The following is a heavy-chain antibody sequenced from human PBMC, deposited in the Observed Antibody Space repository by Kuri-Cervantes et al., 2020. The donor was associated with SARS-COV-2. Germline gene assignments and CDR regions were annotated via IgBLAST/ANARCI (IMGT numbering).Heavy chain of an antibody. Sequence: ASVKVSCKASGYTFTGYYMHWVRQAPGQGLEWMGWINPNSGGTNYAQKFQGRVTMTRDTSISTAYMELSRLRSDDTAVYYCARDRFTGYSSSWDAFDIWGQGTMVTVSS. D-gene: IGHD6-13*01. CDR3: ARDRFTGYSSSWDAFDI. CDR1: GYTFTGYY. V-gene: IGHV1-2*02. CDR2: INPNSGGT. J-gene: IGHJ3*02.